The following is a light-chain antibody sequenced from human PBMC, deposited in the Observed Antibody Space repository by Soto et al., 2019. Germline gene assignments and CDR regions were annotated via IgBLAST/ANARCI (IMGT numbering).Light chain of an antibody. J-gene: IGKJ1*01. V-gene: IGKV3-20*01. Sequence: EIVLTQSPGPLSLSPGERATLSCRASQSVSSSYLAWYQQKPGQAPRLLIYGASSRASGIPDRFSGSGSRTDFTLTISRLEPEDFAVYYCQEYGSSPRTFGQGTKVEIK. CDR2: GAS. CDR1: QSVSSSY. CDR3: QEYGSSPRT.